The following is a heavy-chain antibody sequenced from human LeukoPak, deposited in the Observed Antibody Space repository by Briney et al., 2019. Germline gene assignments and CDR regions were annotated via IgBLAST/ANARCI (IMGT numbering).Heavy chain of an antibody. CDR1: GGTFSSYA. V-gene: IGHV1-8*02. J-gene: IGHJ6*02. CDR3: ARGVDTYDFWSGYYMPYYYYGMDV. CDR2: MNPNSGNT. D-gene: IGHD3-3*01. Sequence: GSSVKVSCTASGGTFSSYAISWVRQAPGQGLEWMGWMNPNSGNTGYAQKFQGRVTMTRNTSISTAYMELSSLRSEDTAVYYCARGVDTYDFWSGYYMPYYYYGMDVWGQGTTVTVSS.